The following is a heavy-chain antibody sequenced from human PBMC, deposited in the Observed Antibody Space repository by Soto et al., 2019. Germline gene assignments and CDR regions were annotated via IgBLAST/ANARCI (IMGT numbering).Heavy chain of an antibody. V-gene: IGHV3-30*18. CDR3: AKDLNVGIAAADFYYYYGMDV. J-gene: IGHJ6*02. Sequence: GGSLRLSCAASGFTFSSYGMHWVRQAPGKGLEWVAVISYDGSNKYYADSVKGRFTISRDNSKNTLYLQMNSLRAEDTAVYYCAKDLNVGIAAADFYYYYGMDVWGQGTTVTVSS. CDR2: ISYDGSNK. CDR1: GFTFSSYG. D-gene: IGHD6-13*01.